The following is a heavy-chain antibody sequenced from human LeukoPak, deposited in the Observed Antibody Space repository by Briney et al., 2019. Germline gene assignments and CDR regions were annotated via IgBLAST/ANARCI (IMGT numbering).Heavy chain of an antibody. J-gene: IGHJ4*02. V-gene: IGHV3-23*01. Sequence: GGSLRLSCAASGFTFSTFAMIWVRQPPGKGLEWVSSIFPSGGEIHYADSVRGRFTISRDNSKSILSLQMNSLRAEDTAIYYCARQPDYYESSAYYLMQFDYWGQGTLVTVSS. CDR3: ARQPDYYESSAYYLMQFDY. D-gene: IGHD3-22*01. CDR1: GFTFSTFA. CDR2: IFPSGGEI.